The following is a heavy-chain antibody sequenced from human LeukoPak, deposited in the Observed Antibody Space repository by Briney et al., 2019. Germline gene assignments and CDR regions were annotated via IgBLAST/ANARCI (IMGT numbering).Heavy chain of an antibody. Sequence: SETLSLTCTVSGGSISSYYWSWIRQPPGKGLEWIGYIYYSGSTNYNPSLKSRVTMSVDTSKNQFSLKPSSVTAVDTAVYYCARTRSPPDAFDIWGQGTMVTVSS. V-gene: IGHV4-59*12. CDR3: ARTRSPPDAFDI. CDR1: GGSISSYY. J-gene: IGHJ3*02. CDR2: IYYSGST.